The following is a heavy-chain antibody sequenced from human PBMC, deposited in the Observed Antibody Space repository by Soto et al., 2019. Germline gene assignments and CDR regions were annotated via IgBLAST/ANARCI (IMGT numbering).Heavy chain of an antibody. J-gene: IGHJ4*02. CDR1: GGSISSGGYY. CDR2: IYYSGST. Sequence: TSETLSLTCTVSGGSISSGGYYWSWIRQHPGKGLEWIGYIYYSGSTYYTPSLESRVTISVDTSKNQFSLKLSSVTAADTAVYYCASTYYNDSSGPFEYWGQGTLVTVSS. CDR3: ASTYYNDSSGPFEY. V-gene: IGHV4-31*03. D-gene: IGHD3-22*01.